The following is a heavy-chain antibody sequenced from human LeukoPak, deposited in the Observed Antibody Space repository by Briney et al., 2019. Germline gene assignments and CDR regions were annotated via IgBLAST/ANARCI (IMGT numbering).Heavy chain of an antibody. CDR1: GGSISSGGYS. CDR3: AREHYGSGSPHFDY. J-gene: IGHJ4*02. V-gene: IGHV4-30-2*01. CDR2: IYHSGST. D-gene: IGHD3-10*01. Sequence: SQTLSLTCAVSGGSISSGGYSWSWIRQPPGKGLEWIGYIYHSGSTYYNPSLKSRVTISVDRSKNQFSLKLSSVTAADTAVYYCAREHYGSGSPHFDYSGQGTLVTVSS.